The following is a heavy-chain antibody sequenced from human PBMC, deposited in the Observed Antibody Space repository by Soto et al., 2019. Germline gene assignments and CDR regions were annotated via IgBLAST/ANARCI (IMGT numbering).Heavy chain of an antibody. D-gene: IGHD4-17*01. J-gene: IGHJ6*01. CDR2: IIPIFGTA. Sequence: QVQLVQSGAEVKKPGSSVKVSCKASGGTFSSYAISWVRQAPGQGLEWMGGIIPIFGTANYAQKFQGRVTITADESTSTAYMELSSLRSEDTAVYYWARWVNGDYVYYYYCMDVWGQGTTVTVSS. V-gene: IGHV1-69*12. CDR3: ARWVNGDYVYYYYCMDV. CDR1: GGTFSSYA.